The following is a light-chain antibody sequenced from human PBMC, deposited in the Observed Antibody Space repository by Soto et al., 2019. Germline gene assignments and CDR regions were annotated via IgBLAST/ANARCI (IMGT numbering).Light chain of an antibody. Sequence: DIQMTQSPSTLSASVGDRVTITCRSSQSISIWLAWYQQKPGKSPKLLIYKASSLECGVPSSFSGSGSGTEFTLRISSLQPDNVSTYYCQLYNSLYNFGHGTKPEIK. CDR3: QLYNSLYN. CDR2: KAS. J-gene: IGKJ2*01. CDR1: QSISIW. V-gene: IGKV1-5*03.